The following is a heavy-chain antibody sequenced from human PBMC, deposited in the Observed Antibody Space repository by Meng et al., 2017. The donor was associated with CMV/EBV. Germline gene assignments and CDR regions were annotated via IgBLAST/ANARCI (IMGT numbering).Heavy chain of an antibody. V-gene: IGHV4-38-2*02. CDR3: ARVTPSIVGATSFDY. D-gene: IGHD1-26*01. CDR1: GYSISSGYY. Sequence: SETLSLTCTVSGYSISSGYYWGGIRQPPGKGLEWIGSIYHSGSTYYNPSLKSRVTISVDTSKNQFSLNLTSVTAADTAVYYCARVTPSIVGATSFDYWGQGTLVTVSS. J-gene: IGHJ4*02. CDR2: IYHSGST.